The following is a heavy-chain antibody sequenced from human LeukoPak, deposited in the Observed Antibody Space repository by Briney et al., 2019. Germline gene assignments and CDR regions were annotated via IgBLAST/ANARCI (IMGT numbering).Heavy chain of an antibody. D-gene: IGHD2-2*01. CDR2: ISYDGANE. Sequence: GRSLRLSCSASGFTFSAFAVHWVRQAPGKGLEWVALISYDGANEYYADSVEGRFTISRDNSMNMFYLQMDSLRAEDTAVYYCAREGHCSTTSCALDAIEIWGQGTLVAVSS. J-gene: IGHJ3*02. CDR3: AREGHCSTTSCALDAIEI. CDR1: GFTFSAFA. V-gene: IGHV3-30-3*01.